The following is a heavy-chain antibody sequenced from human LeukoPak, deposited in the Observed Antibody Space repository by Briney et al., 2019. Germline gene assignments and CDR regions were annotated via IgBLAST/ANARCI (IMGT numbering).Heavy chain of an antibody. CDR2: IDPKNGNR. Sequence: ASVKVSCKASGYTFINNDINWVRQAPGQGLEWMAWIDPKNGNRGYAQTFQGRVTMTTDTSIGTAYMELSSLRSEDTAVYYCARSHTRNGFCGGGRCYPAVWWFDPWGQGTLVTVSS. CDR3: ARSHTRNGFCGGGRCYPAVWWFDP. D-gene: IGHD2-15*01. CDR1: GYTFINND. J-gene: IGHJ5*02. V-gene: IGHV1-8*01.